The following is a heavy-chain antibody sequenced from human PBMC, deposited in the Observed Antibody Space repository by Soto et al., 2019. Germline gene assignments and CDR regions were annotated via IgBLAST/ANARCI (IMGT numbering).Heavy chain of an antibody. Sequence: VHLSESGGALVQPGGSLRLSCAASGFTFRVYAMSWFRQAPGGGLEWVSAIGGTGNTTYYPDSVKGRFTIASDNSRDTLYLQMTSLRVEDTAVYYCERIRQLLFVFWGQGTLVSVSS. CDR1: GFTFRVYA. J-gene: IGHJ4*02. CDR3: ERIRQLLFVF. CDR2: IGGTGNTT. V-gene: IGHV3-23*01. D-gene: IGHD2-2*01.